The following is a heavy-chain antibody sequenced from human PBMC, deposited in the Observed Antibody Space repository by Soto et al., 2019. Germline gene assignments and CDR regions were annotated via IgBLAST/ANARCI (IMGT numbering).Heavy chain of an antibody. V-gene: IGHV3-73*01. D-gene: IGHD3-10*01. CDR2: IRDRAYNYAT. Sequence: EVLLVESGGGLVQPGGSLKLSCAASGFVFKDSSIHWVRQASGKXXXWVXXIRDRAYNYATAYAASVEGRFTISRDDSDNTAYLHMSSLKTEDTAIYYCTRLISAAQDYWGQGTLVTVSS. CDR1: GFVFKDSS. J-gene: IGHJ4*02. CDR3: TRLISAAQDY.